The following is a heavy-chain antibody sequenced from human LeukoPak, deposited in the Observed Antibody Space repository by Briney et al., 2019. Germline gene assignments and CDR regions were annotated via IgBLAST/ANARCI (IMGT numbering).Heavy chain of an antibody. J-gene: IGHJ6*03. D-gene: IGHD3-3*01. Sequence: GGSLRLSCAASGFTFSSYAMSWVRQAPGKGLEWVSTISGGGGTPYYADSVKGRFTISRDNSQNTVSLQLNNLRIEDTALYYCAKTSLSDPSGHYYYMDVWGKGTTVTVSS. V-gene: IGHV3-23*01. CDR3: AKTSLSDPSGHYYYMDV. CDR2: ISGGGGTP. CDR1: GFTFSSYA.